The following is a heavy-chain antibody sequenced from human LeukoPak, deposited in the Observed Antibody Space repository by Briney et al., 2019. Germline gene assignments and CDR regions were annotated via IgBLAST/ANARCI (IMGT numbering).Heavy chain of an antibody. CDR3: AGSYRLDY. V-gene: IGHV4-61*02. J-gene: IGHJ4*02. CDR1: GGSISSGNYY. D-gene: IGHD1-26*01. Sequence: QVQLQESGPGLVKPSQTLSLTCTVSGGSISSGNYYWSWIRQPAGKGLEWIGRIHASGSTNYNPSLKSRVTISEDTTKNQFSLKLSSVTAADTAVYYCAGSYRLDYWGQGTLVTVSS. CDR2: IHASGST.